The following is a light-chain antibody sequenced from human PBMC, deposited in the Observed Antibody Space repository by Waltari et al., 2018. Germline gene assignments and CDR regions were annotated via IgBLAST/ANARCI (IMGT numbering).Light chain of an antibody. CDR2: GTS. CDR1: QTIASSY. V-gene: IGKV3-20*01. J-gene: IGKJ3*01. CDR3: QQYGSSPPEIT. Sequence: EIVLTQSPGTLSLSPGERATLSARASQTIASSYLTWYQQKPGQAPRLLIYGTSSRATGIPDRFSGSGSGTDFTLTISRLEPEDFAVYYCQQYGSSPPEITFGPGTKVDIK.